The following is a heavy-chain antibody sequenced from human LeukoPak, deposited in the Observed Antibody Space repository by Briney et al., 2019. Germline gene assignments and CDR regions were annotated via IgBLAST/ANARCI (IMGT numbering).Heavy chain of an antibody. CDR2: IYYSGST. J-gene: IGHJ4*02. D-gene: IGHD2-15*01. CDR1: GYSISSGYY. V-gene: IGHV4-38-2*01. CDR3: ARQRGYCSGGSCYGMFDY. Sequence: KPSETLSLTCAVSGYSISSGYYWGWIRQPPGKGLEWIGSIYYSGSTYYNPSLKSRVTVSVDTSKNQFSLKLSSVTAADTAVYYCARQRGYCSGGSCYGMFDYWGQGTLVTVSS.